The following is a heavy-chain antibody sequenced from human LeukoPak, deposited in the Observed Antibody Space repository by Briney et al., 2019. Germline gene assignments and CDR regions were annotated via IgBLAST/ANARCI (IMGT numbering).Heavy chain of an antibody. V-gene: IGHV3-30*18. D-gene: IGHD4-17*01. CDR3: AKANYGDGAYFDY. J-gene: IGHJ4*02. CDR1: GFSFSGSY. Sequence: GGSLRLSCAASGFSFSGSYMSWIRQAPGKGLEWVAVISYDGSNKYYADSVKGRFTISRDNSKNTLYLQMNSLRAEDTAVYYCAKANYGDGAYFDYWGQGTLVTVSS. CDR2: ISYDGSNK.